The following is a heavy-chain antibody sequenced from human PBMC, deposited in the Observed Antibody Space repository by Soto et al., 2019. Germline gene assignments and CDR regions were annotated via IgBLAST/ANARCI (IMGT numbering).Heavy chain of an antibody. CDR3: ARYRREAVAGYTLDN. CDR2: VYNSGST. CDR1: GGSISSNY. D-gene: IGHD6-13*01. Sequence: SETLSLTCTVSGGSISSNYWTWIRQPPGKGLEWIGYVYNSGSTNYNPSLKSRVTISEDTSKSQFSLKVNSMSAADTAVYYCARYRREAVAGYTLDNWGQGILVTVSS. J-gene: IGHJ4*02. V-gene: IGHV4-59*01.